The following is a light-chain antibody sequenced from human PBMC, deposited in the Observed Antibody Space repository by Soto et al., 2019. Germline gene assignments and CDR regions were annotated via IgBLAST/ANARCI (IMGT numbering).Light chain of an antibody. CDR1: SSNIGAGYD. Sequence: QSVLTQPPSVSGAPGQRVTISCTGSSSNIGAGYDVHWYQQLPGAAPKLLIYGNSNRPSGVPDRFSGSRSGTSASLAITGLQPEDEADYYCQSYDTPVYVFGGGTKVTVL. J-gene: IGLJ1*01. CDR2: GNS. V-gene: IGLV1-40*01. CDR3: QSYDTPVYV.